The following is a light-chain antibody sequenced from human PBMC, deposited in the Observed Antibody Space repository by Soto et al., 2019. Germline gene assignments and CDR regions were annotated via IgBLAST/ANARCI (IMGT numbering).Light chain of an antibody. CDR2: AAS. J-gene: IGKJ5*01. Sequence: DIQMTQSPSSLSASVGDRVTITCRASQSISTYLNWYQQKPGKAPKLLIYAASTLPSGVPSRFSGSGSGTDFTLTISSLQPEDFATYYCQQSYNSPPAFGQGTRLEIK. CDR1: QSISTY. V-gene: IGKV1-39*01. CDR3: QQSYNSPPA.